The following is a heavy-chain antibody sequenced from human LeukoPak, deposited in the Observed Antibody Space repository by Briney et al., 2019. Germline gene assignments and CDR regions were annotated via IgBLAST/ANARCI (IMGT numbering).Heavy chain of an antibody. D-gene: IGHD3-10*01. J-gene: IGHJ4*02. Sequence: GGSLRLSCAASGFTFSSYWMSWVRQAPGKGLEWVANIKQDGSEKYYVDSVKGRFTISRDNAKNSLYLQMNSLRAEDTAVYYCASGLYGSGSYYPFDIWGQGTLVTVSS. CDR3: ASGLYGSGSYYPFDI. V-gene: IGHV3-7*01. CDR1: GFTFSSYW. CDR2: IKQDGSEK.